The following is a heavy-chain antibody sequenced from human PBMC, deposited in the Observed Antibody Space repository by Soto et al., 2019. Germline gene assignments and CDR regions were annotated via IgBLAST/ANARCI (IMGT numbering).Heavy chain of an antibody. CDR2: ISYDGSNK. J-gene: IGHJ4*02. D-gene: IGHD2-2*01. Sequence: PGGSLRLSCAASGFSFSSYGMHWLRQAAGKGLEWVAVISYDGSNKYYADSVRGRFTISRDNSKNTLYLQMNSLRPEDTAVFYCAKERMEQYQLLPFFDYWGQGTLVTVPS. V-gene: IGHV3-30*18. CDR3: AKERMEQYQLLPFFDY. CDR1: GFSFSSYG.